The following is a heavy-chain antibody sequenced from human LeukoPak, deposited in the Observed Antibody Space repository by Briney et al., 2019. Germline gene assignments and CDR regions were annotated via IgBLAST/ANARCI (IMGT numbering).Heavy chain of an antibody. Sequence: PGGSLRLSCAASGFTFSSYGMHWVRQAPGKGLEWVAFIRYDGSNKYYADSVKGRFTISRDNSKNSLYLQMNRLRAEDTALYYCARRGYHDYSGFDYWGQGTLVTVSS. CDR3: ARRGYHDYSGFDY. CDR2: IRYDGSNK. CDR1: GFTFSSYG. D-gene: IGHD1-26*01. V-gene: IGHV3-30*02. J-gene: IGHJ4*02.